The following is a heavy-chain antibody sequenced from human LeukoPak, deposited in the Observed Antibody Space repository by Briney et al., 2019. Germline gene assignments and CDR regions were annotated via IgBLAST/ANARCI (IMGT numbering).Heavy chain of an antibody. Sequence: GGSLRLSCAASGFTFSSYDMSWVRQAPGKGLEWVANIKEDGSEKYYVDSVKGRFTISRDNAKNSLYLEMNSLRAEDTAVYYCARDDSTGYYYLDGWGQGTLVTVSS. CDR1: GFTFSSYD. V-gene: IGHV3-7*05. J-gene: IGHJ4*02. CDR2: IKEDGSEK. CDR3: ARDDSTGYYYLDG. D-gene: IGHD3-22*01.